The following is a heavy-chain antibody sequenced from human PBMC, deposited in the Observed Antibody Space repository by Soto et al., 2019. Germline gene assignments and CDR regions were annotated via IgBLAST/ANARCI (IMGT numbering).Heavy chain of an antibody. CDR1: GGTFSSYT. D-gene: IGHD6-19*01. CDR3: AREEYTSRWKDWYFDL. CDR2: IIPILGIA. V-gene: IGHV1-69*08. Sequence: QVQLVQSGAEVKKPGSSVKVSCKASGGTFSSYTISWVRQAPGQGLEWMGRIIPILGIANYAQKFQGRVTIPAEKSTRTAYLELSSLRPEDTAVYYCAREEYTSRWKDWYFDLWGRGTLVTVSS. J-gene: IGHJ2*01.